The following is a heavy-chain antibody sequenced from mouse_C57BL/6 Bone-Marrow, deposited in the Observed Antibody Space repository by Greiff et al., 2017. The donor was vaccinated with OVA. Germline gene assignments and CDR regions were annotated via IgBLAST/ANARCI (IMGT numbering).Heavy chain of an antibody. CDR3: ARLRGNWGY. CDR1: GYAFTNYL. D-gene: IGHD4-1*01. J-gene: IGHJ2*01. CDR2: INPGSGGT. Sequence: VQLQQSGAELVRPGTSVKVSCKASGYAFTNYLIEWVKQRPGQGLEWIGVINPGSGGTNYNEKFKGKATLTADKSSSTAYMQLSSLTSEDSAVYFCARLRGNWGYWGQGTTLTVSS. V-gene: IGHV1-54*01.